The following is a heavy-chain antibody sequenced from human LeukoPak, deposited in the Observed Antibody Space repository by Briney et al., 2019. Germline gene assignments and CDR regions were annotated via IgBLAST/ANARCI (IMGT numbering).Heavy chain of an antibody. CDR1: GGSFSGYC. CDR2: INHSGST. V-gene: IGHV4-34*01. CDR3: ARWDYGDYDLVDY. Sequence: SETLSLTCAVYGGSFSGYCWSWIRQPPGKGLEWIGEINHSGSTNYNPSLKSRVTISVDTSKNQFSLKLSSVTAADTAVYYCARWDYGDYDLVDYWGQGTLVTVSS. D-gene: IGHD4-17*01. J-gene: IGHJ4*02.